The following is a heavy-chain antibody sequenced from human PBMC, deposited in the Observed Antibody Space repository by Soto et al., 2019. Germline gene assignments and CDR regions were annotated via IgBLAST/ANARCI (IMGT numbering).Heavy chain of an antibody. CDR3: ARGAMGNYYNDY. V-gene: IGHV3-74*01. Sequence: EVQLVESGGGLVQSGGSLRLSCAASGFTFSSYWMHWDRQAPGKGLVWVSRIKGDGISTNYADSVKGRFTISRDNAKDTVFLQMNGLSTDDTAVYYCARGAMGNYYNDYWGQGTLVTVSS. D-gene: IGHD3-10*01. J-gene: IGHJ4*02. CDR1: GFTFSSYW. CDR2: IKGDGIST.